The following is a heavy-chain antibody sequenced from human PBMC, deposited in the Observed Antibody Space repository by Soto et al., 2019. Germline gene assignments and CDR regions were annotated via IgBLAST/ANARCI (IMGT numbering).Heavy chain of an antibody. V-gene: IGHV1-18*01. D-gene: IGHD3-10*01. Sequence: ASVKVSCKASGYTFTSYGISWVRQAPGQGLEWMGWISAYNGNTNYAQKLQGRVTMTTDTSTSTAYMELRSLRSDDTAVYYCARDSCPPPLITMVRGVIDPWFDPWGQGTLVTVSS. CDR3: ARDSCPPPLITMVRGVIDPWFDP. CDR1: GYTFTSYG. J-gene: IGHJ5*02. CDR2: ISAYNGNT.